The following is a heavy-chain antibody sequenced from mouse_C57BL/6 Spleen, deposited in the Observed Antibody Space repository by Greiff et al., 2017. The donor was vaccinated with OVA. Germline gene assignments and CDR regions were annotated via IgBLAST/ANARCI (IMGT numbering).Heavy chain of an antibody. V-gene: IGHV5-17*01. Sequence: DVQLVESGGGLVKPGGSLKLSCAASGFTFSDYGMHWVRQAPEQGLEWVAYISSGSSNIYYADTVKGRFTLSRDNDKNTLSLQMASLRSEDTAMYCCARGCYGSSVFGYWGQGTTLTVSS. D-gene: IGHD1-1*01. CDR2: ISSGSSNI. CDR3: ARGCYGSSVFGY. J-gene: IGHJ2*01. CDR1: GFTFSDYG.